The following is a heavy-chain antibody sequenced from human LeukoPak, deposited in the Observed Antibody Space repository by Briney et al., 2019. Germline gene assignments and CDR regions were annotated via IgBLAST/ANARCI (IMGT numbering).Heavy chain of an antibody. Sequence: PGGSLRLSCAASGFTFSSYAMSWVRQAPGKGLEWVSDISGSGGSTYYADSVKGRFTISRDNSKNTLYLQMNSLRAEDTALYNCAKGGLGYYDSSGYSFDYWGQGTLVTVSS. CDR1: GFTFSSYA. V-gene: IGHV3-23*01. J-gene: IGHJ4*02. CDR2: ISGSGGST. D-gene: IGHD3-22*01. CDR3: AKGGLGYYDSSGYSFDY.